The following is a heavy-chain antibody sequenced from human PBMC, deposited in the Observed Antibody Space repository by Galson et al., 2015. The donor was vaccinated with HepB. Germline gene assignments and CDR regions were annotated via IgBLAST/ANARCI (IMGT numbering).Heavy chain of an antibody. CDR1: GYSFTTYG. J-gene: IGHJ6*02. CDR2: ISVSNGNT. D-gene: IGHD6-13*01. Sequence: SVKVSCKASGYSFTTYGISWVRQAPGQGFEWMGWISVSNGNTNYAQKFQGRVTMTTDTSTSTAYMELRSLRPDDTAVYYCARDESSGSGSPHHYYGMDVWGQGTTVTVS. CDR3: ARDESSGSGSPHHYYGMDV. V-gene: IGHV1-18*01.